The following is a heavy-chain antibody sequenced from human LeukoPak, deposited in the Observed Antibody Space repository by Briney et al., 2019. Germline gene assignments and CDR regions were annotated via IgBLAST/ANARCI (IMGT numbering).Heavy chain of an antibody. V-gene: IGHV4-4*07. CDR3: TRGGYDFWTEAAQKYYYYMDV. Sequence: SETLSLTCTLSGGSISNYYWSGIRQPAGRGREWIGRIYDSGSTNYNPSLTSRVTMSVDTSKNQFSLKLSSVTAADTAVYYCTRGGYDFWTEAAQKYYYYMDVWGKGTTATVSS. CDR1: GGSISNYY. CDR2: IYDSGST. J-gene: IGHJ6*03. D-gene: IGHD3-3*01.